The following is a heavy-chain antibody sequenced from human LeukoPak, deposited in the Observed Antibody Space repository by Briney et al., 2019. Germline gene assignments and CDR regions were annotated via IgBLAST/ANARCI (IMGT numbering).Heavy chain of an antibody. D-gene: IGHD3-3*01. Sequence: GGSLRLSCAASGFTLSTYTMNWVRQAPGKGLEWVSSISSSSSYIYYADSVKGRFTISRDNSKNTLYLQMNSLRAEDTAVYYCAKDPGSGYFKDYFDYWGQGTLVTVSS. J-gene: IGHJ4*02. CDR1: GFTLSTYT. CDR3: AKDPGSGYFKDYFDY. V-gene: IGHV3-21*01. CDR2: ISSSSSYI.